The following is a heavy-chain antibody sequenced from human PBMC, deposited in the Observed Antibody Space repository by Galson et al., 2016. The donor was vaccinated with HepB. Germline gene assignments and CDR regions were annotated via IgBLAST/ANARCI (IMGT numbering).Heavy chain of an antibody. V-gene: IGHV1-18*04. CDR2: ISGYNGDT. CDR3: ATTTDCDVGGCYNSYGLDV. J-gene: IGHJ6*02. D-gene: IGHD2-15*01. CDR1: GFTFTSYG. Sequence: SVRVSCKASGFTFTSYGISWVRQAPGQGLEWMAWISGYNGDTIYAQRLKGRVTMTTDTATSTAYMELRSLRADDTAVYYCATTTDCDVGGCYNSYGLDVWGQGTTVTVSS.